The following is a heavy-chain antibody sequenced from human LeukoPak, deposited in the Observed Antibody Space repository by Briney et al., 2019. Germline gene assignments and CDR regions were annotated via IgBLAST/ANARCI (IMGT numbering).Heavy chain of an antibody. CDR2: IKSKTDGGTT. D-gene: IGHD1-26*01. V-gene: IGHV3-15*01. Sequence: GGSLRLSCAASGFTFSNAWMSWVRQAPGKGLEWVGRIKSKTDGGTTDYAAPVKGRFTISRDDSKNTLYLQMNSLKTEDTAVYYCTTASRTMGDYYYYYYMDVWGKGTTVTVSS. CDR1: GFTFSNAW. CDR3: TTASRTMGDYYYYYYMDV. J-gene: IGHJ6*03.